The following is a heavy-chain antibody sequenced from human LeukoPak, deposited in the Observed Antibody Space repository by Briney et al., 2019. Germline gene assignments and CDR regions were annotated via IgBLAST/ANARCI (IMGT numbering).Heavy chain of an antibody. D-gene: IGHD3-10*01. J-gene: IGHJ4*02. V-gene: IGHV3-23*01. Sequence: GGSLRLSCAASGFTFSSYAMSWVRQAPGKGLEWVSAISGSGGSTYYADSVKGRFTISRDNSKNTLYLQMNSLRAEDTAVYYCAKGPQAMVRGVIIIELYYFDYWGQGTLVTVSS. CDR1: GFTFSSYA. CDR3: AKGPQAMVRGVIIIELYYFDY. CDR2: ISGSGGST.